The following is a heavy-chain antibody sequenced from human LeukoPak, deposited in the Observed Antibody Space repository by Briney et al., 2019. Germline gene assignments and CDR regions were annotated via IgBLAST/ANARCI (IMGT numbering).Heavy chain of an antibody. V-gene: IGHV3-30*02. J-gene: IGHJ4*02. Sequence: PGGSLRLSCAASGFTLSNYGLHWVRQAPGKGLECVSFIRNDGGYTFYAGSVRGRFTISRDNSKNTLYMQMNSLRAEDTAVYYCARDPDSPLDYWGQGTLVTVSS. CDR1: GFTLSNYG. CDR2: IRNDGGYT. D-gene: IGHD5-18*01. CDR3: ARDPDSPLDY.